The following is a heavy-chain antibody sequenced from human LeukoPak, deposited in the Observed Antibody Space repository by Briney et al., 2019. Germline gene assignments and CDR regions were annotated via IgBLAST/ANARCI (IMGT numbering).Heavy chain of an antibody. CDR1: GFTFSNYG. D-gene: IGHD1-1*01. CDR3: AKVVQYTASTGTGLDY. J-gene: IGHJ4*02. V-gene: IGHV3-33*06. Sequence: GGSLRLSCVASGFTFSNYGMHWVRQAPGKGLDWVAVIWYDGSYKYYADSVKGRFTISRENPKNTLYLQMDSLRAEDTAIYYCAKVVQYTASTGTGLDYWGRGTLVTVSS. CDR2: IWYDGSYK.